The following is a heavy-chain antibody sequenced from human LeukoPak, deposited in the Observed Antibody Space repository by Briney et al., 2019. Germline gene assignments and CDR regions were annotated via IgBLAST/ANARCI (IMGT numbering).Heavy chain of an antibody. D-gene: IGHD3-10*01. CDR1: GGTFSSYA. J-gene: IGHJ4*02. CDR2: IIPIFGTA. CDR3: ARVEYVSGTQRWYFDY. Sequence: SVKVSCKASGGTFSSYAISWVRQAPGQGLEWMGGIIPIFGTANYAQKFQGRVTITTDESASTAYMELSSLRSEDTAVYYCARVEYVSGTQRWYFDYWGQGTLVIVSS. V-gene: IGHV1-69*05.